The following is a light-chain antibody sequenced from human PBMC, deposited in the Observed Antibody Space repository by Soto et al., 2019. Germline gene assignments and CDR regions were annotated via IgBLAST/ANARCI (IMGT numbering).Light chain of an antibody. V-gene: IGKV3-15*01. CDR3: QQYNNWPLT. CDR1: QSVSSN. CDR2: GAS. J-gene: IGKJ1*01. Sequence: EIVMTQSPGTLSVSPGERATLSCRASQSVSSNLAWYQQKPGQAPRLLIYGASTRATGFPARFSGSGSGTEFTLTISSLQSGDVAIYYCQQYNNWPLTFGQGTKVEIK.